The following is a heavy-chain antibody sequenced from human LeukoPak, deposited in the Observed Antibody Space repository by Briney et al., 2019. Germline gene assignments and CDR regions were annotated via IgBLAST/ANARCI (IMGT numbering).Heavy chain of an antibody. CDR3: ARLITGGVYYMDV. D-gene: IGHD1-14*01. Sequence: KPSETLSLTCTVSGASISSSAWYWGWIRQPPGKGLEWIGIIYYSGSTYYNPSLKSRVTLSVDTSKNQFSLRLSSVTAADTAVYYCARLITGGVYYMDVWGKGTTVTVSS. CDR1: GASISSSAWY. V-gene: IGHV4-39*07. CDR2: IYYSGST. J-gene: IGHJ6*03.